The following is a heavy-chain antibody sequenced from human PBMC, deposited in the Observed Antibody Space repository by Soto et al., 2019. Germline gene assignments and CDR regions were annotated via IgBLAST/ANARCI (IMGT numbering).Heavy chain of an antibody. CDR2: INAGNGNT. CDR3: ARDDSSGWYYFDY. V-gene: IGHV1-3*01. D-gene: IGHD6-19*01. J-gene: IGHJ4*02. Sequence: ASVKVSCKASGYTFTSYAMHWVRQAPGQRLEWMGWINAGNGNTKYSQKFQGRVTITRDTSASTAYMELSSLRSEDTAVYYCARDDSSGWYYFDYWGQGTLVTVS. CDR1: GYTFTSYA.